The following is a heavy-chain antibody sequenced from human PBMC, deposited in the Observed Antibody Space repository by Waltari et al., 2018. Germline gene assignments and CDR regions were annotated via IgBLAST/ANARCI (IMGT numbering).Heavy chain of an antibody. CDR2: IYHSGRT. Sequence: QVQLQESGPGLVKPSGTLSLTCAVSGGSISSSNWWRWVRQPPGQGLGWIGEIYHSGRTNDNPSRKSRVTISVDKSKNQFSRKLSAVTAADTAVYYCARVGLMGYAIRSYYYGMDVWGQGTTVTVSS. J-gene: IGHJ6*02. V-gene: IGHV4-4*02. D-gene: IGHD2-8*01. CDR3: ARVGLMGYAIRSYYYGMDV. CDR1: GGSISSSNW.